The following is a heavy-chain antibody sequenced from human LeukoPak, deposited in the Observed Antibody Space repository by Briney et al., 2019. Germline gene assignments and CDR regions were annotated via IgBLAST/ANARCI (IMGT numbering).Heavy chain of an antibody. CDR2: ITSSSSYI. CDR1: GFTFGRYS. Sequence: GGALRLSCAASGFTFGRYSMNWVRQAPGKGLEWVSSITSSSSYIYYADSVKGRFTISRDSSKNTLYLQMNSLRAEDTAVYYCARDGTRAAVAGFDYWGQGTLVTVSS. CDR3: ARDGTRAAVAGFDY. D-gene: IGHD6-19*01. V-gene: IGHV3-21*04. J-gene: IGHJ4*02.